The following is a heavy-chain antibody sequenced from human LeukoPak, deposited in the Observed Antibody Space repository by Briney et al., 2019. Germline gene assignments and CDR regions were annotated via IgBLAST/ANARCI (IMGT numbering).Heavy chain of an antibody. J-gene: IGHJ5*02. CDR1: GFPFSDYW. Sequence: GGSLRLSCAASGFPFSDYWMNWVRQAPGKGLERVANVKSDGSETNYVDSVKGRFTISRDNAKNSLFLQMNSLRVEDTAVYYCRTGHYICFPWGQGTLVTVSS. V-gene: IGHV3-7*01. CDR2: VKSDGSET. CDR3: RTGHYICFP. D-gene: IGHD3-9*01.